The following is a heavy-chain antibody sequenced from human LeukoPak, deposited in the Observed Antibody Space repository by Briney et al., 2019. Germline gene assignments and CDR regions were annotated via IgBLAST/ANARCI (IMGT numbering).Heavy chain of an antibody. CDR2: ISYDGSNK. V-gene: IGHV3-30*04. J-gene: IGHJ4*02. CDR3: AKDRRMVRGVIIGYYLDY. Sequence: GGSLRLSCAASGFTFSSYAMHWVRQAPGKGLEWVAVISYDGSNKYYADSVKGRFTISRDNSKNTLYLQMNSLRAEDTAVYYCAKDRRMVRGVIIGYYLDYWGQGTRVPVSA. D-gene: IGHD3-10*01. CDR1: GFTFSSYA.